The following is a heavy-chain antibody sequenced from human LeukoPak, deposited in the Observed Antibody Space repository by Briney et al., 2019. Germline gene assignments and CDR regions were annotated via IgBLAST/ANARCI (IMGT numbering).Heavy chain of an antibody. CDR1: GFTFSSYG. Sequence: QPGRSLRPSCAASGFTFSSYGMHWVRQAPGKGLEWVAVIWYERSNIYYADSVKGRLTIYRDDSKYTLYLQMNSLRAEDTAVYYCAKGAGGYYYYMDVWGKGTTLTVSS. CDR3: AKGAGGYYYYMDV. CDR2: IWYERSNI. D-gene: IGHD3-10*01. J-gene: IGHJ6*03. V-gene: IGHV3-33*03.